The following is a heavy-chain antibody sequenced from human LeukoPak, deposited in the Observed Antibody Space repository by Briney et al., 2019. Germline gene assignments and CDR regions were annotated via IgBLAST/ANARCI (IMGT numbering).Heavy chain of an antibody. J-gene: IGHJ4*02. D-gene: IGHD1-1*01. CDR3: ARMVGQLERIIDY. Sequence: ASLKVSCKASGYTFTSYDINWVRQATGQGLEWMGWMNPNSGNTGYAQKSQGRVTMTRNTSISTAYMELSSLRSEDTAVYYCARMVGQLERIIDYWGQGTLVTVSS. V-gene: IGHV1-8*01. CDR1: GYTFTSYD. CDR2: MNPNSGNT.